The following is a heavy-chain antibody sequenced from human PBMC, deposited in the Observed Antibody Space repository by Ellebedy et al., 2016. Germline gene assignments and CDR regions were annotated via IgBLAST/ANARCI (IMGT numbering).Heavy chain of an antibody. V-gene: IGHV3-48*01. CDR3: TRRSAMDV. J-gene: IGHJ6*02. CDR2: ISTQSGTI. Sequence: GESLKISXAASGFTFSSQSMNWVRQAPGKGLEWVSYISTQSGTIYYADSVRGRFTISRDNAKNSLYLQMNSLRAEDTAVYYCTRRSAMDVWGQGTTVTVSS. CDR1: GFTFSSQS.